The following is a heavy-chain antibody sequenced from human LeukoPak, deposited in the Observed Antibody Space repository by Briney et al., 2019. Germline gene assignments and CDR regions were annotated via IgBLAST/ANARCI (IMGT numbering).Heavy chain of an antibody. CDR1: GGSFSGYY. D-gene: IGHD2-2*01. CDR2: INHSGST. CDR3: ARVARCTSCFDVDY. V-gene: IGHV4-34*01. Sequence: PSETLSLTCAVYGGSFSGYYWTWIRQSPGKGLEWIGEINHSGSTNYNPSLKSRVTISVDTSKNQFSLTLSSVTAADTAVYYCARVARCTSCFDVDYWGQGTLVTVSS. J-gene: IGHJ4*02.